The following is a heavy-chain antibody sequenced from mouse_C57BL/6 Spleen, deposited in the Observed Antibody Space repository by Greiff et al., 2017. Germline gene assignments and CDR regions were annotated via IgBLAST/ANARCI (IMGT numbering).Heavy chain of an antibody. D-gene: IGHD1-1*01. J-gene: IGHJ2*01. CDR1: GFTFSSYA. CDR2: ISSGGDYI. V-gene: IGHV5-9-1*02. CDR3: TREEDYYGSRYFDY. Sequence: EVQGVESGEGLVKPGGSLKLSCAASGFTFSSYAMSWVRQTPEKRLEWVAYISSGGDYIYYADTVKGRFTISRDNARNTLYLQMSSLKSEDTAMYYCTREEDYYGSRYFDYWGQGTTLTVSS.